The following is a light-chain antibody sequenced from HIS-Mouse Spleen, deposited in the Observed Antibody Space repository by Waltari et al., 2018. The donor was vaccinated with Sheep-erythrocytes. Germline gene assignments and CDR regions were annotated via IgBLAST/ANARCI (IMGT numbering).Light chain of an antibody. CDR1: SSNIGSTT. V-gene: IGLV1-44*01. Sequence: QSVLTQPPSASGTPGQRVTISCSGSSSNIGSTTVNWYQQPPGTAPKRPTYSNNRGPSGVHDRFAGSKSGTSASLAISGRQSEDEADYYCAAWDDSLNGPVFGGGTKLTVL. CDR3: AAWDDSLNGPV. J-gene: IGLJ3*02. CDR2: SNN.